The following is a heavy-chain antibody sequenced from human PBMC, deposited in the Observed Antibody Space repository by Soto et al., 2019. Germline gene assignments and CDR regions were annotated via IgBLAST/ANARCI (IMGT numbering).Heavy chain of an antibody. CDR2: ISSNGGST. Sequence: TGGSLRLSCSASGFTFSSYAMHWVRQAPGKGLEYVSAISSNGGSTYYADSVKGRFTISRDNSKNTLYLQMSSLRAEDTAVYYCAKDGNVLLWFGESDYYYYYGMDVWGQGTTVTVSS. V-gene: IGHV3-64D*06. J-gene: IGHJ6*02. CDR3: AKDGNVLLWFGESDYYYYYGMDV. D-gene: IGHD3-10*01. CDR1: GFTFSSYA.